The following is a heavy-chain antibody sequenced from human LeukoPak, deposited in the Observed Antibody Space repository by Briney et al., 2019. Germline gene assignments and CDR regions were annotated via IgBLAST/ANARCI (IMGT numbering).Heavy chain of an antibody. CDR3: SRGATGDH. V-gene: IGHV3-72*01. CDR1: GFTFSDHY. CDR2: SKNRAKSYTT. Sequence: PGGSPRLSCAVSGFTFSDHYMDWVRQAPGKGLEWVGRSKNRAKSYTTDYAASVKGRFTISRDDSKSTLYLQMNSLETEDTVVYYCSRGATGDHWGQGTLVSVSS. J-gene: IGHJ4*02.